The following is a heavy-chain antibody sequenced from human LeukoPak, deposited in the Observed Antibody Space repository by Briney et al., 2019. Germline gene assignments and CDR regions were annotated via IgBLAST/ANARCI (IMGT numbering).Heavy chain of an antibody. CDR3: ARGYYGDPSQVYYFDY. CDR1: EFTFDDYG. Sequence: GGSLRLSCAASEFTFDDYGMSWVRQAPGKGLEWVSGINRNGGSTGYADSVKGRFTISRDNAKNSLYLQMNSLRAEDTAVYYCARGYYGDPSQVYYFDYWGQGTLVTVSS. V-gene: IGHV3-20*04. CDR2: INRNGGST. D-gene: IGHD4-17*01. J-gene: IGHJ4*02.